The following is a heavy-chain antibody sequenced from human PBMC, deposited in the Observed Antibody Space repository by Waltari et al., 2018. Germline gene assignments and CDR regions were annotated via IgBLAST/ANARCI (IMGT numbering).Heavy chain of an antibody. CDR2: VDPEDGET. CDR3: ATGGIVGATNWFDP. Sequence: EVQLVQSGAEVEKPGAKVRSSCKVSGYTFTDYYMHWLQQAPGKGLGWMGLVDPEDGETIYAEKFQGRVTITADTSTDTAYMELSSLRSEDTAVYYCATGGIVGATNWFDPWGQGTLVTVSS. J-gene: IGHJ5*02. V-gene: IGHV1-69-2*01. CDR1: GYTFTDYY. D-gene: IGHD1-26*01.